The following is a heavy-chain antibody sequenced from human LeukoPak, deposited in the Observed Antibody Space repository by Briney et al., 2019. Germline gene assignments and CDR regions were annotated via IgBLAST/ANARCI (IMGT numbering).Heavy chain of an antibody. V-gene: IGHV4-34*01. Sequence: SETLSLTCAVYGESLSGYYWSWIRQPPGKGLEWIGEINHSGSTNYNPSLKSRVTISVDKSKNQFSLKLSSVTAADTAVYYCARGGTYYYGSGSYYNPWGAFDIWGQGTMVTVSS. D-gene: IGHD3-10*01. CDR1: GESLSGYY. J-gene: IGHJ3*02. CDR3: ARGGTYYYGSGSYYNPWGAFDI. CDR2: INHSGST.